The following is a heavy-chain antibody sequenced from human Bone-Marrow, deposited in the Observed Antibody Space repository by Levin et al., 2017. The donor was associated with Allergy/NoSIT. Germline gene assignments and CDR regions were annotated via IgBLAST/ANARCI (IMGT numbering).Heavy chain of an antibody. CDR3: ARFRLGAAATLFDS. CDR2: SYYSGKT. J-gene: IGHJ4*02. V-gene: IGHV4-61*01. CDR1: GGPISGGSYQ. D-gene: IGHD6-13*01. Sequence: SETLSLTCAVSGGPISGGSYQWTWIRQSPGKRLEWIGYSYYSGKTNYNPSLQSRVAISVDTSKIQFALILMSVTAADTALYYCARFRLGAAATLFDSWGQGTLVTVSS.